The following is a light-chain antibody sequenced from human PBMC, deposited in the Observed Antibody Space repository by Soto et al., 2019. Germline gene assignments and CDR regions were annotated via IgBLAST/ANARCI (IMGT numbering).Light chain of an antibody. J-gene: IGLJ2*01. CDR2: EGS. V-gene: IGLV2-23*01. CDR1: SSDVGRYNL. CDR3: CSYAGSNTLI. Sequence: QSALTQPASVSGSPGQSITISCSGSSSDVGRYNLVSWYQQHPVKAPKLMIYEGSKRPSGVSNRFSGSKSGNTASLTISGLQAEDGADYYCCSYAGSNTLIFGGGTKLTVL.